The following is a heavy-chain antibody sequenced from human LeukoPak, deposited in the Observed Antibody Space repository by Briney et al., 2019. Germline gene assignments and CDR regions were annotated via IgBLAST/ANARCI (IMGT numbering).Heavy chain of an antibody. CDR3: AGSFPSGYVNAYYFDY. Sequence: GASLKISCKGSGYSFTSYWIGCVRQMPGKGLEWMGIIYPGDSDTRYSPSFQGQVTISADKSISTAYLQWSSLKASDTAMYYCAGSFPSGYVNAYYFDYWGQGTLVTVSS. CDR1: GYSFTSYW. D-gene: IGHD5-12*01. J-gene: IGHJ4*02. CDR2: IYPGDSDT. V-gene: IGHV5-51*01.